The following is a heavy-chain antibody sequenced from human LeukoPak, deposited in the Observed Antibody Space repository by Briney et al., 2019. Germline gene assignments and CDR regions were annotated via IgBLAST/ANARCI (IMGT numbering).Heavy chain of an antibody. J-gene: IGHJ6*02. D-gene: IGHD6-13*01. CDR2: IIDNGYIT. CDR1: GFTFSSYA. V-gene: IGHV3-23*01. CDR3: ARDGQQLAPYAMDV. Sequence: GGSLRLSCAASGFTFSSYAMSWVRQAPGKGLEWVSGIIDNGYITYYASSVRGRFTISRDNSKNTVYLQMNSLRAEDTAVYFCARDGQQLAPYAMDVWGQGTTVT.